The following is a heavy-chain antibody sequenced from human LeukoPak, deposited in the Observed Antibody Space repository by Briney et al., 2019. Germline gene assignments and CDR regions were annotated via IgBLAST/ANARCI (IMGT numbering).Heavy chain of an antibody. CDR3: ARIRCVSGPEICYNH. J-gene: IGHJ5*02. CDR2: VSPDGYD. CDR1: GVSLTDYY. Sequence: SETLSLTCAVSGVSLTDYYWSWIRQSPGRGLAWIGEVSPDGYDKYNPSLKSRVSISVDRSENQLSLRLSSVTAADTAIYYCARIRCVSGPEICYNHWAQGSLITVSS. V-gene: IGHV4-34*01. D-gene: IGHD2-8*01.